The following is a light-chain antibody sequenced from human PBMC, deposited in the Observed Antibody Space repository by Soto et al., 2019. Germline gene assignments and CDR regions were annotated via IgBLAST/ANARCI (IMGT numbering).Light chain of an antibody. CDR1: QSVSSD. CDR2: AAS. J-gene: IGKJ1*01. Sequence: EILMTQSPATLSVSAGERATLACRASQSVSSDLAWYQQKPGQPPRLLIYAASARATGIPTRFSGSGSGTEITPTISSRQSEDVAIYFCQQYNNWPTFGQGTKVDIK. V-gene: IGKV3-15*01. CDR3: QQYNNWPT.